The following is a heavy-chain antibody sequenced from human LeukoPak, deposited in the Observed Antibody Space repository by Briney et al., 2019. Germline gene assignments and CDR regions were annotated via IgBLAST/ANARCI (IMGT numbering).Heavy chain of an antibody. CDR3: ARRLCGVTTGLDY. CDR1: GGSLSSTGYY. V-gene: IGHV4-39*01. Sequence: SETLSLTCTVSGGSLSSTGYYWGWIRQPPGKGLEWIGSISYSGSTYYNPSLKSRVTISVDTSKSQFSLRLSSVTAADTAVYFCARRLCGVTTGLDYWGQGTLVTVSS. CDR2: ISYSGST. J-gene: IGHJ4*02. D-gene: IGHD4-17*01.